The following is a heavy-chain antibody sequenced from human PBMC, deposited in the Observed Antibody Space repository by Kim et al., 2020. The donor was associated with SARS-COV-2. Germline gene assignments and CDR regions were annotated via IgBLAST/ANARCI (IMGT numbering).Heavy chain of an antibody. D-gene: IGHD2-21*01. J-gene: IGHJ4*02. CDR3: ARQTRGVQYSIDY. Sequence: SETLSLTCTVSGGSISSYYWSWIRQPPGKGLEWIGYIYYSGSTNYNPSLKSRVTISVDTSKNQFSLKLSSVTAADTAVYYCARQTRGVQYSIDYWGQGTLVTVSS. CDR1: GGSISSYY. V-gene: IGHV4-59*08. CDR2: IYYSGST.